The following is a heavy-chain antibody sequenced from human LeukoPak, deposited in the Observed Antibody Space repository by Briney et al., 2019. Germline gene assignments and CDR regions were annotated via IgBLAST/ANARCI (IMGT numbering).Heavy chain of an antibody. J-gene: IGHJ4*02. Sequence: GGTLRLFCAASGFTDSNNYMSWVSQAPGRGLEWGSVISSVDNTYYVESVKGRFTISRDNSKNTLFLQTNRLRAEDTAVYYCAGRRVLDASFDYWGQGTLVTVSS. D-gene: IGHD3-16*01. CDR3: AGRRVLDASFDY. V-gene: IGHV3-66*02. CDR1: GFTDSNNY. CDR2: ISSVDNT.